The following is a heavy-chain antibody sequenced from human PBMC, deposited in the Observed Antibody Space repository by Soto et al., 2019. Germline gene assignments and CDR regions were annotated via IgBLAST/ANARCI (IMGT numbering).Heavy chain of an antibody. CDR2: ISSSSSTI. V-gene: IGHV3-48*01. D-gene: IGHD2-8*01. J-gene: IGHJ6*03. CDR3: ARYGDIVLMVYAHVPYYYMDV. Sequence: GGSLRLSCAAYGFTFSSYSMNWVRQAPGKGLEWVSYISSSSSTIYYADSVKGRFTISRDNAKNSLYLQMNSLRAEDTAVYYCARYGDIVLMVYAHVPYYYMDVWGKGTTVTVSS. CDR1: GFTFSSYS.